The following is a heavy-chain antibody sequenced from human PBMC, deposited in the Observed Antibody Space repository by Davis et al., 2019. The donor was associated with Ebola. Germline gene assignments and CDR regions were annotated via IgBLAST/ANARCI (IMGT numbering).Heavy chain of an antibody. CDR1: GGSVGSDY. Sequence: SETLSLTCSVSGGSVGSDYWSWIRQPPGKGLEWIGYIYYSGSTYYNPSLKSRVTISVDTSKNQFSLKLSSVTAADTAVYYCARGPDYVWGSYPQPFDYWGQGTLVTVSS. CDR3: ARGPDYVWGSYPQPFDY. J-gene: IGHJ4*02. CDR2: IYYSGST. V-gene: IGHV4-59*02. D-gene: IGHD3-16*02.